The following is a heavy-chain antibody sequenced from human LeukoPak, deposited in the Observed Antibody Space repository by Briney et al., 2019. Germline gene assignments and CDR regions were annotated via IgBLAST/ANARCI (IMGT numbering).Heavy chain of an antibody. Sequence: GGSLRLSCAASGFTFSGYVMSWVRQSPGKGLEWVSAISDNSVSTYYADSVKGRFTVSRDNYKNTLYLQLNRLRVEDTAVYFCAKASSSSRPYYFDYWGQGTLVTVSS. CDR1: GFTFSGYV. CDR2: ISDNSVST. J-gene: IGHJ4*02. CDR3: AKASSSSRPYYFDY. D-gene: IGHD6-6*01. V-gene: IGHV3-23*01.